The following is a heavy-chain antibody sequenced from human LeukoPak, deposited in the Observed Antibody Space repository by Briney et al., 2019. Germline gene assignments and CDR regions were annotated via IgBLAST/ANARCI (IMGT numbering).Heavy chain of an antibody. CDR2: ISGSGGST. V-gene: IGHV3-23*01. D-gene: IGHD5-18*01. Sequence: GGSLRLSCAASGFIFSSYAMHWVRKAPGKGLEWVSAISGSGGSTYYADSVKGRLTISRDNSKNTLYLQMNSLRAEDTAVYYCANGPKAIQLTYWGQGTLVTVSS. CDR1: GFIFSSYA. CDR3: ANGPKAIQLTY. J-gene: IGHJ4*02.